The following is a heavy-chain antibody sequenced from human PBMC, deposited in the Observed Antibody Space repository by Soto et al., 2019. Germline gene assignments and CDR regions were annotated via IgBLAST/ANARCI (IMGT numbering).Heavy chain of an antibody. D-gene: IGHD6-13*01. Sequence: SETLSLTCTVSCGSISSYYWSWIRQPPGKGLEWIGYIYYSGSTNYNPSLKSRVTISVDTSKNQFSLKLSSVTAADTAVYYCARQGSWSLDYWGQGTLVTVSS. V-gene: IGHV4-59*08. CDR1: CGSISSYY. CDR2: IYYSGST. CDR3: ARQGSWSLDY. J-gene: IGHJ4*02.